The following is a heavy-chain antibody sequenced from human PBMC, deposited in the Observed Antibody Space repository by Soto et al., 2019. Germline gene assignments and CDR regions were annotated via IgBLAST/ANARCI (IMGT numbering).Heavy chain of an antibody. CDR3: ARVGFLEWFLL. D-gene: IGHD3-3*01. CDR2: INAGNGNT. J-gene: IGHJ4*02. Sequence: ASVKVSCKASGYTFTSYAMHWVRQAPGQRLEWMGWINAGNGNTKYSQKFQGRVTITRDTSASTAYMELSSLRSEDTAVDYCARVGFLEWFLLWGQGTLVTVSS. V-gene: IGHV1-3*01. CDR1: GYTFTSYA.